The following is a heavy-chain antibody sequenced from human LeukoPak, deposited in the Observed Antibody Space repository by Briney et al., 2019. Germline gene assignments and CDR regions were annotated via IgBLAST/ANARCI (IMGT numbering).Heavy chain of an antibody. CDR1: GYSISSGYY. CDR3: ARTREMVYAPDY. V-gene: IGHV4-38-2*02. CDR2: IYHSGST. Sequence: SQTLSLXCTVSGYSISSGYYWGWIRQPPGKGLEWIGSIYHSGSTYYNPSLKSRVTISVDTSKNQFSLKLSSVTAADTAVYYCARTREMVYAPDYWGQGTLVTVSS. J-gene: IGHJ4*02. D-gene: IGHD2-8*01.